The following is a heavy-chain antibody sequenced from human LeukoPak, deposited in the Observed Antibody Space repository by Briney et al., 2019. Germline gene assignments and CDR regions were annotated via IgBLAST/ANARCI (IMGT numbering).Heavy chain of an antibody. J-gene: IGHJ3*02. V-gene: IGHV4-39*01. Sequence: SETLSLTCTVSGGSISSYYWSWIRQPPGKGLEWIGSIYYSGSTYYNPSLKSRVTISVDTSKNQFSLKLSSVTAADTAVYYCARQRVNYYDSSGPRGAFDIWGQGTMVTVSS. CDR3: ARQRVNYYDSSGPRGAFDI. CDR1: GGSISSYY. CDR2: IYYSGST. D-gene: IGHD3-22*01.